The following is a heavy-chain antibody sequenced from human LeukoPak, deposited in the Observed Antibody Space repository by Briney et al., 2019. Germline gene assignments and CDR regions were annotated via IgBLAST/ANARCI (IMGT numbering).Heavy chain of an antibody. CDR2: INKDGSVT. CDR1: GFTFSTYR. D-gene: IGHD1-26*01. V-gene: IGHV3-74*01. J-gene: IGHJ4*02. CDR3: VKVRGRARVGYFDY. Sequence: GGSLRLSCAASGFTFSTYRMNWVRQAPGKGLVWVSRINKDGSVTDYAESVKGRFSISRDNAKNTLYLQMNSLRVEDTAIYYCVKVRGRARVGYFDYWGQGTLVTVSS.